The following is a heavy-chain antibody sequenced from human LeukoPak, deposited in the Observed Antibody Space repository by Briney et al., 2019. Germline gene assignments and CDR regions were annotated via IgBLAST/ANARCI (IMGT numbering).Heavy chain of an antibody. CDR2: ISSSSSYI. Sequence: GGSLRLSCAASGFTFSSYSMNWVRQAPGKGLEWVSSISSSSSYIYYADSVKGRFTISRDNAKNSLYLQMNSLRAEDTAVYYCARVVVGASHAFDIWGQGTMVTVSS. CDR1: GFTFSSYS. J-gene: IGHJ3*02. D-gene: IGHD1-26*01. V-gene: IGHV3-21*01. CDR3: ARVVVGASHAFDI.